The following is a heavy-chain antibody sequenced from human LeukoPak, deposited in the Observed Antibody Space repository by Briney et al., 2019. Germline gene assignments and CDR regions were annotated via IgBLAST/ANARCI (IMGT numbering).Heavy chain of an antibody. CDR2: ISGDGGST. J-gene: IGHJ4*02. Sequence: GGSLRLSCAASGFTFDDYAMHWVRQAPGKGLEWVSLISGDGGSTYYADSVKGRFTISRDNSKNTLYLQMNSLRAEDTAVYYCAKDHSSGYYYFDYWGQGTLVTVSS. CDR3: AKDHSSGYYYFDY. V-gene: IGHV3-43*02. CDR1: GFTFDDYA. D-gene: IGHD3-22*01.